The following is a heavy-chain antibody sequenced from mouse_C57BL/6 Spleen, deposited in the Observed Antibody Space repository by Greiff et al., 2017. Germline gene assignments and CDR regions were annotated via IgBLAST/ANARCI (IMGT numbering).Heavy chain of an antibody. J-gene: IGHJ2*01. CDR1: GYTFTSYW. CDR3: ARSDEYDVGY. D-gene: IGHD2-4*01. V-gene: IGHV1-69*01. CDR2: IDPSDSYT. Sequence: QVQLQQPGAELVMPGASVKLSCKASGYTFTSYWMHWVKQRPGQGLEWIGEIDPSDSYTNYNQKFKGKSTLTVDKSSSTAYMQLSSLTSEDSAVYYCARSDEYDVGYWGQGTTLTVSS.